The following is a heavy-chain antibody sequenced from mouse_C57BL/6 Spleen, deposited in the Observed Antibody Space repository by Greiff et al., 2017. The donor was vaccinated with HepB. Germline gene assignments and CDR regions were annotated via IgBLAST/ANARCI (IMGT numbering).Heavy chain of an antibody. V-gene: IGHV1-9*01. CDR1: GYTFTGYW. D-gene: IGHD1-1*01. CDR2: ILPGSGST. Sequence: VQLQQSGAELMKPGASVKLSCKATGYTFTGYWIEWVKQRPGHGLEWIGEILPGSGSTNYNEKFKGKATFTADTSSNTAYMQLSSLTTEDSAIYYCARGPNYYGSSDYAMDYWGQGTSVTVSS. CDR3: ARGPNYYGSSDYAMDY. J-gene: IGHJ4*01.